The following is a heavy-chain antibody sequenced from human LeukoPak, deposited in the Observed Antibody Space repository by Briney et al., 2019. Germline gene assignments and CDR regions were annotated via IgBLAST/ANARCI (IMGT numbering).Heavy chain of an antibody. CDR1: GYNFTSYW. CDR3: ARLRSTAYHPLAFDP. V-gene: IGHV5-51*01. CDR2: IYPGDSDT. J-gene: IGHJ5*02. Sequence: GESLKISCKGSGYNFTSYWIAWVRQMPGQGLEWMGIIYPGDSDTRYSPSFRGQVTISADKSISTAYLQWSSLKASDTAMYYCARLRSTAYHPLAFDPWGQGTLVTVSS. D-gene: IGHD2-21*02.